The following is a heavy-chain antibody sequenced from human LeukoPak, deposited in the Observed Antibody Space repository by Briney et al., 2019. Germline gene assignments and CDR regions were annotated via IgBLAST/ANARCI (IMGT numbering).Heavy chain of an antibody. Sequence: PSETLSLTCSVSGVSVSTYYWSWIRQPAGKGLEWIGRVYISGRTNYNPSLASRVTVSLDTSKNQFSLTLRSVTAADTAVYYCARLVNSLMFDYWGPGTPVTVSS. V-gene: IGHV4-4*07. J-gene: IGHJ4*02. CDR3: ARLVNSLMFDY. CDR1: GVSVSTYY. CDR2: VYISGRT. D-gene: IGHD3-9*01.